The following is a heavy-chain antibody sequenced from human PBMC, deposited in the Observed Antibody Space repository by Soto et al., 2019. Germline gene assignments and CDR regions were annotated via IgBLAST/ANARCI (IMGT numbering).Heavy chain of an antibody. CDR3: AHSQLQLPHSWFDP. Sequence: QITLKESGPTLVKPTQTLTLTCTFSGFSLSTSGVGVGWIRQPPGKALEWLALIYWDDDKRYSPSLKSRLNSTKDTSKNQVVLTMTHMDPVDTATYYCAHSQLQLPHSWFDPWGQGTLVTVSS. D-gene: IGHD1-7*01. J-gene: IGHJ5*02. V-gene: IGHV2-5*02. CDR2: IYWDDDK. CDR1: GFSLSTSGVG.